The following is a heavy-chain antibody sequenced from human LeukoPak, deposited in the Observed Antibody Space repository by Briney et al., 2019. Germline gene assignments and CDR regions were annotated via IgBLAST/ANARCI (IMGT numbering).Heavy chain of an antibody. CDR1: GFTFSSYG. Sequence: GGSLRLSCAASGFTFSSYGMHWVRQAPGKGREGVAFIRYDGSKKYYADSVKGRFTISRDNSKNTLYLQMNSLRAEDTAVYYCANGQYCYGSGSRIGGEYYFDYWGQGTLVTVSS. J-gene: IGHJ4*02. V-gene: IGHV3-30*02. CDR3: ANGQYCYGSGSRIGGEYYFDY. D-gene: IGHD3-10*01. CDR2: IRYDGSKK.